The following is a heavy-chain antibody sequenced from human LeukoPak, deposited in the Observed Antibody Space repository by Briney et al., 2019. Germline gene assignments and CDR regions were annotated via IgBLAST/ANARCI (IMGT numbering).Heavy chain of an antibody. D-gene: IGHD3-10*01. V-gene: IGHV3-48*04. J-gene: IGHJ2*01. CDR1: GFTFSSYN. CDR2: ISSSSSTI. Sequence: GGSLRLSCAASGFTFSSYNMNWVRQAPGKGLEWVSYISSSSSTIYYADSVKGRFTISRDNAKNSLYLQMNTLRAEDTAVYYCATWGVRAVPEYFDLWGRGTLVTVSS. CDR3: ATWGVRAVPEYFDL.